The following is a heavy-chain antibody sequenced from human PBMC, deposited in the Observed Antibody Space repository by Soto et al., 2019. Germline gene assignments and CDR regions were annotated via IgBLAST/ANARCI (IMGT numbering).Heavy chain of an antibody. J-gene: IGHJ6*02. D-gene: IGHD3-10*01. CDR3: ARAPRITMVRGVPYYYYGMDV. Sequence: PSETLSLTCAVYGGSFSGYYWSWIRQPPGKGQEWIGEINHSGSTNYNPSLKSRVTISVDTSKNQFSLKLSSVTAADTAVYYCARAPRITMVRGVPYYYYGMDVWGQGTTVTVS. V-gene: IGHV4-34*01. CDR2: INHSGST. CDR1: GGSFSGYY.